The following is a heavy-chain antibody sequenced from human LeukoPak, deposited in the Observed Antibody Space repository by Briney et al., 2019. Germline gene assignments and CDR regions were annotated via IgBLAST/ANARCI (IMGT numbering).Heavy chain of an antibody. V-gene: IGHV1-46*01. CDR1: GYSFTSYY. CDR3: ARLGYCSGGSCYTQWFDP. Sequence: ASVKVSCKASGYSFTSYYIHWVRQAPGQGLEWMGIINPSGGSTSYAQKFQGRVTMTRDTSTSTVYMELSSLRSEDTAVYYCARLGYCSGGSCYTQWFDPWGQGTLVTVSS. D-gene: IGHD2-15*01. CDR2: INPSGGST. J-gene: IGHJ5*02.